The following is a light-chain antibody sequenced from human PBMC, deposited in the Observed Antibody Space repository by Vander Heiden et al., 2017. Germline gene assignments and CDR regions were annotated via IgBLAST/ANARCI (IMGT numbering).Light chain of an antibody. J-gene: IGLJ2*01. V-gene: IGLV3-21*02. CDR1: RIGSQS. CDR3: QVWDTNSDHVV. CDR2: DDR. Sequence: YVLTQPPSVSVAPGHTAMITCGGNRIGSQSVHWYQQKPGQAPVLVVFDDRDRPSGIPERFAGSNSGNTATLTISRVEAGDEADYYCQVWDTNSDHVVFGGGTKLTVL.